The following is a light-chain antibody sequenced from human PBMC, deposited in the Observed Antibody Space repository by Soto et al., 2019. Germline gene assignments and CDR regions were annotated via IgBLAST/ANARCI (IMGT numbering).Light chain of an antibody. CDR3: QQYGTSPLP. Sequence: EIVLTQSPRTLSFSPGESATLSYTASQSVRSNSLAWYQQKPGQAPRLLMFGASGSATGTPRRYSGRASGEHLTLTSSGLEPEDFAVYYCQQYGTSPLPFGGGPK. CDR1: QSVRSNS. J-gene: IGKJ4*01. V-gene: IGKV3-20*01. CDR2: GAS.